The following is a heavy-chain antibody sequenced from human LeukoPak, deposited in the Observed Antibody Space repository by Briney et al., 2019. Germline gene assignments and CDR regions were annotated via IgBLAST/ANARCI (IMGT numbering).Heavy chain of an antibody. J-gene: IGHJ5*02. D-gene: IGHD6-13*01. CDR3: ASMRIAAAGNKRGYNWFDP. V-gene: IGHV1-2*02. CDR1: GYTFTAHY. CDR2: INPNSGGT. Sequence: ASVTVSCKTSGYTFTAHYIHWVRQAPGQGLEWMGWINPNSGGTNYAQKFQGRVTMTRDTFISTAYMELSRLRSDDTAVYYCASMRIAAAGNKRGYNWFDPWGQGTLVTVSS.